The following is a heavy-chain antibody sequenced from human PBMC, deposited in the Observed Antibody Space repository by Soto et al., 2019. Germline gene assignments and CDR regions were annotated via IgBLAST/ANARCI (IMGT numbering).Heavy chain of an antibody. CDR1: GCTFTSYA. CDR2: INAGNGNT. CDR3: ARGSGPMIEGH. Sequence: ASVKVCCKASGCTFTSYAMHWVRQAPGQRLEWMGWINAGNGNTKYSQKFQGRVTITRDTSASTAYMELSSLRSEDTAVYYCARGSGPMIEGHWGQGTLVTVSS. D-gene: IGHD3-22*01. J-gene: IGHJ4*02. V-gene: IGHV1-3*01.